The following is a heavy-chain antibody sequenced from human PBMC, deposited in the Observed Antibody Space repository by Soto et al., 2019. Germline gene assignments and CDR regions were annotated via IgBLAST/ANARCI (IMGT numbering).Heavy chain of an antibody. V-gene: IGHV3-53*01. D-gene: IGHD3-16*02. Sequence: EVQLVESGGGLIQPGGSLRLSCAASGFTVSSNYMNWVRQAPGKGLEWVPVIYSGGSTYYADSVKGRFTISRAYFDTTNYLYMNRLRVSGTVVYCCARDGEYSDRGSNDYDYGCDVCCQGATVTVSS. CDR1: GFTVSSNY. J-gene: IGHJ6*02. CDR2: IYSGGST. CDR3: ARDGEYSDRGSNDYDYGCDV.